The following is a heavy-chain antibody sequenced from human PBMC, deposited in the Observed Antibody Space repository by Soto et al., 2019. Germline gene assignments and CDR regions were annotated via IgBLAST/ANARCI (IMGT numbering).Heavy chain of an antibody. V-gene: IGHV4-34*01. Sequence: QVQLQQWGAGLLKPSETLSLTCTVYGGSFSGYYWSWIRQPPGKGLEWIGEINHSGSTNYNPSLKSGVTISVDISMNQFSLKLSSVTAADTDVYYCARGVGYYYGSGPNMDVWGQGTTVTVSS. CDR2: INHSGST. J-gene: IGHJ6*02. CDR1: GGSFSGYY. D-gene: IGHD3-10*01. CDR3: ARGVGYYYGSGPNMDV.